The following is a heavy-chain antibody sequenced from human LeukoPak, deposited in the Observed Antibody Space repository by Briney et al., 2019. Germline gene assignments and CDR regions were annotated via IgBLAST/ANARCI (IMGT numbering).Heavy chain of an antibody. D-gene: IGHD5-18*01. V-gene: IGHV1-69*04. CDR2: IMPTLGIT. J-gene: IGHJ4*02. CDR1: GDSFNRFA. CDR3: ARGHTDSIHY. Sequence: ASVKDSCKPSGDSFNRFAVNWVRQAPGQGLEWMGRIMPTLGITNYAKEFQARVTITADISPSAAYMELKNLTSLDTAVYYCARGHTDSIHYWGQGTQVTVSS.